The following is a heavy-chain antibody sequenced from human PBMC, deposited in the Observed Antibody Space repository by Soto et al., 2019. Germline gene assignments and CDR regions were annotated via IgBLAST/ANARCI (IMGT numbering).Heavy chain of an antibody. J-gene: IGHJ4*02. CDR1: GFTFSSYG. Sequence: GGSLRLSCAASGFTFSSYGMHWVRQAPGKGLEWVAVISYDGSNKYYADSVKGRFTISRDNSKNTLYLQMNSLRAEDTAVYYCAKDLSSMRGYYPYSPNYWGQGTLVTVSS. CDR3: AKDLSSMRGYYPYSPNY. CDR2: ISYDGSNK. D-gene: IGHD3-3*01. V-gene: IGHV3-30*18.